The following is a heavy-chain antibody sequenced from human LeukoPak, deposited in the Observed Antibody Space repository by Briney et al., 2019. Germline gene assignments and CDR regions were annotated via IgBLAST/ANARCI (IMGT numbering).Heavy chain of an antibody. CDR1: GGSISSGGNF. J-gene: IGHJ6*02. CDR2: IYYSGTT. D-gene: IGHD1-26*01. CDR3: ARGGSGSYYSVYYAVDV. V-gene: IGHV4-31*03. Sequence: SQTLSLTCTVSGGSISSGGNFWSWIRQRPGKGLEWIGFIYYSGTTYSNPSLKSRVAISADTSKNEFSLKLNSLTAADTAVYYCARGGSGSYYSVYYAVDVWGQGTTVTVS.